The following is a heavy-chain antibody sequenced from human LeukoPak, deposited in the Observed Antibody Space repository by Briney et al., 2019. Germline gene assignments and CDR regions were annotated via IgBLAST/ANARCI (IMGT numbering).Heavy chain of an antibody. CDR3: ASSGWD. Sequence: GGSLRLSCAASGFTFSSYSMNWVRQAPGKGLEWVSYISGSSSTIYYADSVKGRFTISRDNAKNSLYLQMNGLRAEDTAVYYCASSGWDWGQGTLVTVSS. CDR2: ISGSSSTI. J-gene: IGHJ4*02. V-gene: IGHV3-48*01. D-gene: IGHD3-10*01. CDR1: GFTFSSYS.